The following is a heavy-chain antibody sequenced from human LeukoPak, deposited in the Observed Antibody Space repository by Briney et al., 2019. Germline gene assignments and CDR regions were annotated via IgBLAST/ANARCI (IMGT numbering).Heavy chain of an antibody. V-gene: IGHV3-74*01. Sequence: PGGSLRLSCAASGFTFSSYWMHWVRQAPGKGLVWVSRINSDGSSTSYADSVKGRFTISRDDSKNTLYLQMNSLRAEDTAVYYCAKVRTMIAVAFDIWGQGTMVTVSS. CDR1: GFTFSSYW. CDR2: INSDGSST. D-gene: IGHD3-22*01. CDR3: AKVRTMIAVAFDI. J-gene: IGHJ3*02.